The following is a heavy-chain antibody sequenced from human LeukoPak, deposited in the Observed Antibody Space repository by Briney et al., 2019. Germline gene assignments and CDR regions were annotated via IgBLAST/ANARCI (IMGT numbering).Heavy chain of an antibody. V-gene: IGHV3-30*02. J-gene: IGHJ4*02. Sequence: GGSLRLSCAASGFTFSSYGMHWVRQAPGKGLEWVAFIRYDGSNKYYADSVKGRFTIPRDNSKNTLYLQMNSLRAEDTAVYYCAKDPGGIAAAGTQDYWGQGTLVTVSS. CDR3: AKDPGGIAAAGTQDY. CDR1: GFTFSSYG. CDR2: IRYDGSNK. D-gene: IGHD6-13*01.